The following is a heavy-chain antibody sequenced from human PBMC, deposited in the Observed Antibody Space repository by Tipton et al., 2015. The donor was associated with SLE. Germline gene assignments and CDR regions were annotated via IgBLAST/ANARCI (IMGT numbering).Heavy chain of an antibody. CDR2: IIPIFGTA. CDR3: ARGRRPQQWELCLDY. Sequence: QLVQSGAEVKKPGASVKVSCKASGYTFTSYAISWVRQAPGQGLEWMGGIIPIFGTANYAQKFQGRVTITADESTSTAYMELSSLRSEDAAVYYCARGRRPQQWELCLDYWGQGTLVTVSS. V-gene: IGHV1-69*13. D-gene: IGHD1-26*01. J-gene: IGHJ4*02. CDR1: GYTFTSYA.